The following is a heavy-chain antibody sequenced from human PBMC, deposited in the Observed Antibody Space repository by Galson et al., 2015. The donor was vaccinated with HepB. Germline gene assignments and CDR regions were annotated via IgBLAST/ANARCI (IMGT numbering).Heavy chain of an antibody. Sequence: LSLTCAVYGGSFSGYYWSWIRQPPGKGLEWIGEINHSGSTNYNPSLKSRVTISVDTSKNQFSLKLSSVTAADTAVYYCARLPPPRRFLEWSHYYYGMDVWGQGTTVTVSS. CDR2: INHSGST. J-gene: IGHJ6*02. CDR1: GGSFSGYY. V-gene: IGHV4-34*01. D-gene: IGHD3-3*01. CDR3: ARLPPPRRFLEWSHYYYGMDV.